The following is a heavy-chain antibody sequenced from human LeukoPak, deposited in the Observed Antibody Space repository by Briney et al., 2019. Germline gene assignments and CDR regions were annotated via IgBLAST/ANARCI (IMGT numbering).Heavy chain of an antibody. CDR1: GVSITSYY. J-gene: IGHJ2*01. CDR2: IYYSGST. V-gene: IGHV4-59*01. CDR3: ARRGANSGSYSHFDL. D-gene: IGHD1-26*01. Sequence: SETLSLTCTVSGVSITSYYWSWIRQPPGKGLEWIGYIYYSGSTNYNPSLKSRVTISVDTSRNQFSLKLSSVTAADTAVYYCARRGANSGSYSHFDLWGRGTLVTVSS.